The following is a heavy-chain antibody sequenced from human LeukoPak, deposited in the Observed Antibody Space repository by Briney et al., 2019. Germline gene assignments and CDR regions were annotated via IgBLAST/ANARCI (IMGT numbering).Heavy chain of an antibody. CDR3: VRDNVVTGYYYFDD. Sequence: GGSLRLSCEASGFTFSTYGMSWVRQAPGKGLEWVSSICSSSSYKHNADSLKDRFTISRDNSKNSLYLQINSLRAQDTAVYYCVRDNVVTGYYYFDDWGKGTLVTVSS. CDR1: GFTFSTYG. J-gene: IGHJ4*02. V-gene: IGHV3-21*01. CDR2: ICSSSSYK. D-gene: IGHD3-9*01.